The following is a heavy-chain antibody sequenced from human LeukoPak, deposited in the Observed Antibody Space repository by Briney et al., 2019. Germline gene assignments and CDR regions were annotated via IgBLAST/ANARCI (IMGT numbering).Heavy chain of an antibody. CDR3: ASGYSSSWFDLHPFDY. V-gene: IGHV4-38-2*02. D-gene: IGHD6-13*01. Sequence: SETLSLTCTVSGYSISSGYYWGWIRQPPGKGLEWIGSIYHSGSTYYNPSLKSRVTISVDTSKNQFSLKLSSVTAADTAVYYCASGYSSSWFDLHPFDYWGQGTLVTVSS. J-gene: IGHJ4*02. CDR1: GYSISSGYY. CDR2: IYHSGST.